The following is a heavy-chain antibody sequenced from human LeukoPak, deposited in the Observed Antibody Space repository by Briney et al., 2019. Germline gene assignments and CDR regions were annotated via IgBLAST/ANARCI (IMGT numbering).Heavy chain of an antibody. D-gene: IGHD3-16*01. CDR2: IYSGGST. CDR3: ARDSYAPGRPLDY. Sequence: GGSLRLSCAASGFTVSSNYMSWVRQAPGKGLEWVSVIYSGGSTYYADSVKGRFTISRDNAMNSLYLQMNSLRAEDTAVYYCARDSYAPGRPLDYWGQGTLVTVSS. CDR1: GFTVSSNY. J-gene: IGHJ4*02. V-gene: IGHV3-53*01.